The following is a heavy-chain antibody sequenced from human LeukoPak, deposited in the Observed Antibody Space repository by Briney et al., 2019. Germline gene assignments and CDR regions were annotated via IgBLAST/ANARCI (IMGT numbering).Heavy chain of an antibody. V-gene: IGHV3-64D*06. CDR2: SSANGGST. CDR3: VTQISGWVY. D-gene: IGHD6-19*01. J-gene: IGHJ4*02. Sequence: GGSLRLSCSASGLTFSIRPMHWVRQAPGKGLECVSGSSANGGSTYSADSVKGRFIISRDNSKNTVYLQMSSLRPEDTALYYCVTQISGWVYWGQGTLVTVSS. CDR1: GLTFSIRP.